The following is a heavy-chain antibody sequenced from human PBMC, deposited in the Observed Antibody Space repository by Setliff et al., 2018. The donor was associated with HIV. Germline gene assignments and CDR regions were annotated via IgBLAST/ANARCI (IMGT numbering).Heavy chain of an antibody. CDR3: ATDPRRLSY. D-gene: IGHD2-21*01. CDR1: GFTFSSYE. J-gene: IGHJ4*02. V-gene: IGHV3-48*03. Sequence: PGGSLRLSCAASGFTFSSYEINWVRQAPGKGLEWLSYISSSGSTIYYADSVKGRFIISRDNAKNSLNLQMNSLRAEDTAVYYCATDPRRLSYWGQGTLVTVS. CDR2: ISSSGSTI.